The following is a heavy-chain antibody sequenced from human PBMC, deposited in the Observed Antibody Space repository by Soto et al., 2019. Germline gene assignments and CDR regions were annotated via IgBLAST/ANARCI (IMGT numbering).Heavy chain of an antibody. Sequence: QVQLVQSGAEVKKPGASVKVSCKASGYTFTNYYMHWVRQAPGQGLEWMGIINPSGGSTTYAQKFQERVTMTRDTSTSTVYRELSSLRSEDTAVYYCARDSRYDSSGYTLDYWGQGTLVTVSS. CDR1: GYTFTNYY. D-gene: IGHD3-22*01. V-gene: IGHV1-46*01. J-gene: IGHJ4*02. CDR3: ARDSRYDSSGYTLDY. CDR2: INPSGGST.